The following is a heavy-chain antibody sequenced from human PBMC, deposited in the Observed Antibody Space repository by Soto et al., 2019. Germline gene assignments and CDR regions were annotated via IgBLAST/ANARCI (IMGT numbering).Heavy chain of an antibody. CDR3: ARWGRHAYYDVSSGYYYYYYAMHV. V-gene: IGHV4-31*03. CDR1: GGSISSGGYY. J-gene: IGHJ6*02. Sequence: QVQLQESGPGLVKPSQTLSLTCTVSGGSISSGGYYCIWIRQHPGKGLERYGSISYSGNTYYNLSLKSRVTISVDTSKNQCSLTLSSVTAADKAVYYCARWGRHAYYDVSSGYYYYYYAMHVWGQGPTVTVSS. D-gene: IGHD3-22*01. CDR2: ISYSGNT.